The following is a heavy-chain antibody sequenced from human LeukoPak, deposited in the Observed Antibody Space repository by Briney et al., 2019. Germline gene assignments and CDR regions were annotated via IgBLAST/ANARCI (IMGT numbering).Heavy chain of an antibody. J-gene: IGHJ5*02. V-gene: IGHV4-59*12. CDR3: ARVGTYYYDSSGYYLGH. D-gene: IGHD3-22*01. CDR1: GGSISNYY. CDR2: IYDNGNT. Sequence: SETLSLTCTVSGGSISNYYWSWIRQPPGKGLEWIGYIYDNGNTNYNPSLKSRVTISVDTSKNQFSLKLSSVTAADTAVYYCARVGTYYYDSSGYYLGHWGQGTLVTVSS.